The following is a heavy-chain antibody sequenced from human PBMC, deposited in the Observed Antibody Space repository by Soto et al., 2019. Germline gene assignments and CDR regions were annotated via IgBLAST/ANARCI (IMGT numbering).Heavy chain of an antibody. Sequence: SETLSLTCAVYGGSFSGYYWSWIRQPPGKGLEWIWEINHSGSTNYNPSLKSRVTISVETSKKQFSLKLSSVNAADTAVYYCARGGAGLIVVVPAPTPQAMDXWGQGTTVTVS. J-gene: IGHJ6*02. V-gene: IGHV4-34*01. CDR3: ARGGAGLIVVVPAPTPQAMDX. CDR1: GGSFSGYY. CDR2: INHSGST. D-gene: IGHD2-2*01.